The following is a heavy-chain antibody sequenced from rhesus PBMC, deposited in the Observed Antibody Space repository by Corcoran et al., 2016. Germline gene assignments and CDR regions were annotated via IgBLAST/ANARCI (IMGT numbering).Heavy chain of an antibody. CDR3: AKDTSEQSGDY. Sequence: EVQLVETGGGLVQPGGSLRLSCAASGFTFSSYAMHRVRQAPGKGLEWISAINSGGCSTYYADSVKVRFTISRDNSKNTLSLQMNSLRAEDTAVYYCAKDTSEQSGDYWGQGVLVTVSS. V-gene: IGHV3-103*01. D-gene: IGHD2-33*01. J-gene: IGHJ4*01. CDR2: INSGGCST. CDR1: GFTFSSYA.